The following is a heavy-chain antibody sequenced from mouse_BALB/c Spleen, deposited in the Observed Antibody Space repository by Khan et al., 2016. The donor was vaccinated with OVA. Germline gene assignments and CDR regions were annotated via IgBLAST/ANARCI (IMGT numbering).Heavy chain of an antibody. V-gene: IGHV2-9*02. CDR3: ARDREPDYIDY. CDR2: IWAGGST. CDR1: GFSLTSHG. J-gene: IGHJ2*01. Sequence: QVQLKQSGPGLVAPSQSLSITCTVSGFSLTSHGVHWVRQPPGKGLEWMGVIWAGGSTNYNSAIMSRLSTSKDSSKSKVFFNMNSLQTDDTAMYSCARDREPDYIDYWGQGTTLTVSS.